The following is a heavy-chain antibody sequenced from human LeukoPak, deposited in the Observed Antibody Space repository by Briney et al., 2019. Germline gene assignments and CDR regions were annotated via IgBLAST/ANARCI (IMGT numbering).Heavy chain of an antibody. J-gene: IGHJ4*02. CDR2: IIPIFGTA. V-gene: IGHV1-69*13. D-gene: IGHD3-10*01. CDR1: GYTFTSYG. Sequence: GASVKVSCKASGYTFTSYGISWVRQAPGQGLEWMGGIIPIFGTANYAQKFQGRVTITADESTSTAYMELSSLRSEDTAVYYCARAASEGGYYYGSGSYYPTDYWGQGTLVTVSS. CDR3: ARAASEGGYYYGSGSYYPTDY.